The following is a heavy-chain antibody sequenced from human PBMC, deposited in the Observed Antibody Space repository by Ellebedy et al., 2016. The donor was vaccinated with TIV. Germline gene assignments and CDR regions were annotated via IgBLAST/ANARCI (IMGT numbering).Heavy chain of an antibody. CDR3: ARQYHGELDL. V-gene: IGHV5-51*01. CDR1: GYSFSSYW. CDR2: VFPDDSGT. J-gene: IGHJ2*01. Sequence: PGGSLRLSCKASGYSFSSYWIAWVRQMPGKGLEWMGAVFPDDSGTRYSPSFQGHVTISADKSISTAYLEWRSLKASDTAIYYCARQYHGELDLWGRGTLVAVSS.